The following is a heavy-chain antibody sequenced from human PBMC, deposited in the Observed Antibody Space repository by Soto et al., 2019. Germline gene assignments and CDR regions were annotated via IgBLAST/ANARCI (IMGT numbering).Heavy chain of an antibody. Sequence: EVQLVESGGGLVQPGGSLRLSCAASGFTFSSYWMHWVRQAPGKGLVWVSRINSDGSSTSYADSVKGRFTISRDNGKNTLYLQMTSLRAEDTAVYYCARDHVVSRNWFDPWGQGTLVTVSS. CDR3: ARDHVVSRNWFDP. D-gene: IGHD2-21*01. CDR2: INSDGSST. V-gene: IGHV3-74*01. J-gene: IGHJ5*02. CDR1: GFTFSSYW.